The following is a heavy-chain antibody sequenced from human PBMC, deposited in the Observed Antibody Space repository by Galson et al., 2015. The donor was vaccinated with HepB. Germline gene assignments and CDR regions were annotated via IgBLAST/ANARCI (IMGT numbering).Heavy chain of an antibody. CDR3: ATVFITMVRGAKPFDY. D-gene: IGHD3-10*01. J-gene: IGHJ4*02. CDR2: FDPEDGET. V-gene: IGHV1-24*01. CDR1: GYTLTELS. Sequence: SVKVSCKVSGYTLTELSMHWVRQAPGKGLEWMGGFDPEDGETIYAQKFQGRVTMTEDTSTDTAYMELSSLRSEDTAVYYCATVFITMVRGAKPFDYWGQGTLVTVSS.